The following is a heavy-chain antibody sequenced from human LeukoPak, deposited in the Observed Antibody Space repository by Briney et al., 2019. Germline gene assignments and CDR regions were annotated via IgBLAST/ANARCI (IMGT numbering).Heavy chain of an antibody. CDR2: ISYDGGNK. CDR1: GFTFSSYA. Sequence: GGSLRLSCAASGFTFSSYAMHWVRQAPGKGLEWVAVISYDGGNKYYADSVKGRFTISRDNSKNTLYLQMNSLRAEDTAVYYCARGSIQLWVLTQIDYWGQGTLVTVSS. D-gene: IGHD5-18*01. J-gene: IGHJ4*02. CDR3: ARGSIQLWVLTQIDY. V-gene: IGHV3-30*04.